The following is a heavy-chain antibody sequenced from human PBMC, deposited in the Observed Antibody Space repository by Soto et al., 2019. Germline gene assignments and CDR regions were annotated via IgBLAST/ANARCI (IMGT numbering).Heavy chain of an antibody. D-gene: IGHD3-10*01. Sequence: EVQLVETGGGLIQPGGSLRLSCAASGFTVSSNYMSWVRQAPGKGLEWGSVIYSGGSTYYADSVKGRFTISRDNSKNTLYLQMNSLRAEDTAVYYCAREAWVRGVIITERYFDYWGQGTLVTVSS. CDR2: IYSGGST. CDR1: GFTVSSNY. CDR3: AREAWVRGVIITERYFDY. V-gene: IGHV3-53*02. J-gene: IGHJ4*02.